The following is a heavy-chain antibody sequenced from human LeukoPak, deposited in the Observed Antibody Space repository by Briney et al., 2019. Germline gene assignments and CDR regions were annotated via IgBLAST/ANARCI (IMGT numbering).Heavy chain of an antibody. D-gene: IGHD3-10*01. CDR2: MNPNSGNT. CDR1: GYTFTSYD. J-gene: IGHJ4*02. Sequence: ASVKVSCKASGYTFTSYDINWVRQATGQGLEWMGWMNPNSGNTGYAQKFQGRVTMTRNTSISTAYMELSSLRSEDTAVYYCARGGTMVRGVIMPSDYWGQGTLATVSS. CDR3: ARGGTMVRGVIMPSDY. V-gene: IGHV1-8*01.